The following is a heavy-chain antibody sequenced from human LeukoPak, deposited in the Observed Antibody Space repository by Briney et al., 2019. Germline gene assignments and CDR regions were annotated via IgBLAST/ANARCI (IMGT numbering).Heavy chain of an antibody. D-gene: IGHD6-6*01. CDR3: AREGSSYYFDY. Sequence: GRSLRLSCSASGFTFSSHAMHWVRQAPGKGLEWVAVIIYDGSNKYYADSVKGRFTISRDNSKNTLYLQMNSLRAEDTAVYYCAREGSSYYFDYWGQGTLVTVSS. CDR1: GFTFSSHA. V-gene: IGHV3-30-3*01. J-gene: IGHJ4*02. CDR2: IIYDGSNK.